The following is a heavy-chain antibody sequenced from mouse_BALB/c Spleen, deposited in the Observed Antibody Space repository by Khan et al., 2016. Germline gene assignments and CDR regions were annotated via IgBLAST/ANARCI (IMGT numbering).Heavy chain of an antibody. D-gene: IGHD1-1*01. CDR3: ARSRGSSYDYYAMDY. CDR2: INTETGEP. CDR1: GYTFTDYS. J-gene: IGHJ4*01. Sequence: QIQLVQSGPELKKPGETVKISCKASGYTFTDYSMHWVKQAPGKGLKWMGWINTETGEPTYADDFKGRFAFSLETSASTADLQINNLKNEDTATYFWARSRGSSYDYYAMDYWGQGTSVTVSS. V-gene: IGHV9-2-1*01.